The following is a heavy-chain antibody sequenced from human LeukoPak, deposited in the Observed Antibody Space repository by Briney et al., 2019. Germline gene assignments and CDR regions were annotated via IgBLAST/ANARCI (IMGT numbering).Heavy chain of an antibody. Sequence: GGSLGLSCAASGFTFSSYAMSWVRQAPGKGLEWVSAISGSGGSTYYADSVKGRFTISRDNSKNTLYLQMNSLRAEDTAVYYCARVGYSGYDAPHKYFDYWGQGTLVTVSS. D-gene: IGHD5-12*01. CDR2: ISGSGGST. CDR1: GFTFSSYA. CDR3: ARVGYSGYDAPHKYFDY. V-gene: IGHV3-23*01. J-gene: IGHJ4*02.